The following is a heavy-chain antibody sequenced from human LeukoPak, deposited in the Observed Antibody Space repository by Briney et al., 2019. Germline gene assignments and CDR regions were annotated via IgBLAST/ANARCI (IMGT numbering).Heavy chain of an antibody. J-gene: IGHJ4*02. CDR3: AKWPEGDRDLLTY. CDR1: GDSINSLDL. D-gene: IGHD3-16*01. CDR2: MYLSGTT. V-gene: IGHV4-4*02. Sequence: SETLSLTCTVSGDSINSLDLWSWVRQPPGKGLEWIGEMYLSGTTHSNPSVKSRVTISIDKSKNQFFLNLSSVTAADTAVYYCAKWPEGDRDLLTYWGQGTLVTVSS.